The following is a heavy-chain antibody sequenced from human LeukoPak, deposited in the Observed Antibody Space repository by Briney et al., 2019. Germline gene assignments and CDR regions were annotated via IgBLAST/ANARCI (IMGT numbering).Heavy chain of an antibody. CDR1: GGSISSYY. CDR2: IYYSGST. D-gene: IGHD3-22*01. Sequence: SETLSLTCTVSGGSISSYYWSWIRQPPGEGPEWIGYIYYSGSTNYNPSLKSRVTISVDTSKNQFSLKLSSVTAADTAVYYCARGVRKYYDSSGSTAGAFDIWGQGTMVTVSS. CDR3: ARGVRKYYDSSGSTAGAFDI. V-gene: IGHV4-59*01. J-gene: IGHJ3*02.